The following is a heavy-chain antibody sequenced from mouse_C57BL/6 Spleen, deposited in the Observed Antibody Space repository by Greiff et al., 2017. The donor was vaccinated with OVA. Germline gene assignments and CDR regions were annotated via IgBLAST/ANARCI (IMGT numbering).Heavy chain of an antibody. CDR1: GYTFTSYW. D-gene: IGHD6-1*02. CDR2: INPRNGGT. V-gene: IGHV1-53*01. Sequence: QVQLKQPGTELVKPGASVKLSCKASGYTFTSYWMHWVKQRPGQGLEWIGNINPRNGGTNYNEKFKSKATLTVAKSSSTAYMQLSILTSEDSAVYYSARSQDIYRDYAMDYWGQGTSVTVSS. J-gene: IGHJ4*01. CDR3: ARSQDIYRDYAMDY.